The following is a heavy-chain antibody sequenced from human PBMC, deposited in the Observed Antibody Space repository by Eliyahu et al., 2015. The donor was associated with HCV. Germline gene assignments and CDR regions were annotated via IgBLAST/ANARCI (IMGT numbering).Heavy chain of an antibody. Sequence: EVQLVESGGDLVQPGGSLRLSCAASGFTFNTYLMHWVRQAPGKGLVWVSRINGGGTATNYADSVRGRFTISRDNAKNTLYLQMNSLRAEDTAVYYCARGGCSDTSCLVDWGQGTLVTVSS. CDR2: INGGGTAT. CDR1: GFTFNTYL. J-gene: IGHJ4*02. V-gene: IGHV3-74*01. CDR3: ARGGCSDTSCLVD. D-gene: IGHD2-2*01.